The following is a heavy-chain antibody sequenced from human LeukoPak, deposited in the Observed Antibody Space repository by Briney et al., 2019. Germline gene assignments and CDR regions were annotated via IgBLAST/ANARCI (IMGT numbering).Heavy chain of an antibody. V-gene: IGHV4-39*01. J-gene: IGHJ4*02. Sequence: PSETLSLTCTVSGGSISSSSYYWGWIRQPPGKGLEWIGSIYYSGSTYYNPFLKSRVTISVDTSKNQFSLKLSSVTAADTAVYYCALDIDNHFDYWGQGTLVTVSS. CDR3: ALDIDNHFDY. CDR1: GGSISSSSYY. CDR2: IYYSGST. D-gene: IGHD5-12*01.